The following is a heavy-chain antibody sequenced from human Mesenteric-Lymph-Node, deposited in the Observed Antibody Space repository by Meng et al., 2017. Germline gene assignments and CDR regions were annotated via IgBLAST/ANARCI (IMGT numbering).Heavy chain of an antibody. D-gene: IGHD4-11*01. V-gene: IGHV1-69*05. CDR1: GGTFSSYA. J-gene: IGHJ6*02. CDR2: IIPIFGTA. Sequence: SVKVSCKASGGTFSSYAISWVRQAPGQGLEWMGGIIPIFGTANYAQKFQGRVTITTDESTSTAYMELSSLRSEDTAVYYCARQDSNYLYYYYGMDVWGQGTTVTVSS. CDR3: ARQDSNYLYYYYGMDV.